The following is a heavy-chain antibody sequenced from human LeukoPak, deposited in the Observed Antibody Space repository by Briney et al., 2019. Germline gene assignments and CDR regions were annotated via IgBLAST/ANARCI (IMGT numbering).Heavy chain of an antibody. CDR2: IDPNSGGA. V-gene: IGHV1-2*02. Sequence: GASVKVSCKASGYTFTGYYVHWVRQAPGQGLEWMGWIDPNSGGANYAQKLQGRVTMTTDTSTSTAYMELRSLRSDDTAVYYCARVYYDSSDRSGFDPWGQGTLVTVSS. J-gene: IGHJ5*02. D-gene: IGHD3-22*01. CDR1: GYTFTGYY. CDR3: ARVYYDSSDRSGFDP.